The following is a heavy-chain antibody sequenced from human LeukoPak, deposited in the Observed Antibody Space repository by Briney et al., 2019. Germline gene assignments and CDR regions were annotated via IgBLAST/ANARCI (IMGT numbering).Heavy chain of an antibody. J-gene: IGHJ6*02. CDR3: ARGRGGYGGYYYGMDV. V-gene: IGHV1-8*01. CDR1: GYTFTSYD. Sequence: ASVKVSCKASGYTFTSYDINWVRQATGQGLEWMGWMNPNNGNTGYAQKFQGRVTMTRNTSISTAYMELSSLRSEDTAVYYCARGRGGYGGYYYGMDVWGQGTTVTVSS. CDR2: MNPNNGNT. D-gene: IGHD4-23*01.